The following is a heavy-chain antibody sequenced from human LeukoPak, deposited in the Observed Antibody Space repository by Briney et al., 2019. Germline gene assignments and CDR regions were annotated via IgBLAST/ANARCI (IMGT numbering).Heavy chain of an antibody. CDR1: GYTFTSYY. J-gene: IGHJ4*02. D-gene: IGHD3-22*01. V-gene: IGHV1-46*01. Sequence: ASVKVSCKASGYTFTSYYMHWVRQAPGQGLEWMGIINPSGGSTNYAQKFQGRVTITADESTSTAYMELSSLRSEDTAVYYCASRYYDSSGYYFRPVTYYFDYWGQGTLVTVSS. CDR2: INPSGGST. CDR3: ASRYYDSSGYYFRPVTYYFDY.